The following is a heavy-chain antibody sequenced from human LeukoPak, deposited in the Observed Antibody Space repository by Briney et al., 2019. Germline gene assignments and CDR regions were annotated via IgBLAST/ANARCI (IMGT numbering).Heavy chain of an antibody. Sequence: GGSLRLSCAASGFTFSHAWMNWVRQAPGKGLEWASSISRGSITYIYYADSVKGRFTISRDNAKNSLSLQMNSLRVEDTAVYYCARDGFGEFIDYWGQGTLVTISS. CDR3: ARDGFGEFIDY. V-gene: IGHV3-21*01. D-gene: IGHD3-10*01. CDR2: ISRGSITYI. CDR1: GFTFSHAW. J-gene: IGHJ4*02.